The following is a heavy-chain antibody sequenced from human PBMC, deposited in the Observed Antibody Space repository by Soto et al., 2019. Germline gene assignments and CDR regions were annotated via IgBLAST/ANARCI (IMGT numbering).Heavy chain of an antibody. D-gene: IGHD6-13*01. CDR2: IYYSGST. V-gene: IGHV4-59*01. J-gene: IGHJ5*02. Sequence: SETLSLTCTVSGGSISSYYWSWIRQPPGKGLEWIGYIYYSGSTNYNPSLKSRVTISVDTSKNQFSLKLSSVTAADTAMYYCARDIYSSSWYRNWFDPWGQGTLVTVSS. CDR1: GGSISSYY. CDR3: ARDIYSSSWYRNWFDP.